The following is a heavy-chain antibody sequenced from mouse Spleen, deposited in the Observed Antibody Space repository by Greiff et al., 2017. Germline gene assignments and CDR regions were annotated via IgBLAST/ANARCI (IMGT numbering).Heavy chain of an antibody. J-gene: IGHJ2*01. CDR2: IWSDGSS. Sequence: QVQLKETGPGLVAPSQSLSITCTVSGFSLTSYGVHWVRQPPGQGLEWLVVIWSDGSSTYYSALKSRLSISKENSKSQVFLKMNSLQTDDTAMYYCAREGNWDEFDYWGQGTTLTVSS. D-gene: IGHD4-1*01. CDR1: GFSLTSYG. V-gene: IGHV2-6*03. CDR3: AREGNWDEFDY.